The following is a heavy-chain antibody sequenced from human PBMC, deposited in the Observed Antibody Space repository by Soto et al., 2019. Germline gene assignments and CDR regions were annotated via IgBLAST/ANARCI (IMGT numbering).Heavy chain of an antibody. CDR2: ISYDARNE. J-gene: IGHJ4*02. D-gene: IGHD3-22*01. V-gene: IGHV3-30*04. Sequence: GGSLRLSCATSGFSFSGYAMHWVRQAPSKGLEWVTIISYDARNEYYADSVKGRFTISRDNSKNTLYLQMNSLRAEDTAVYYCARGGGSGYSIDYWGQGTLVTVSS. CDR3: ARGGGSGYSIDY. CDR1: GFSFSGYA.